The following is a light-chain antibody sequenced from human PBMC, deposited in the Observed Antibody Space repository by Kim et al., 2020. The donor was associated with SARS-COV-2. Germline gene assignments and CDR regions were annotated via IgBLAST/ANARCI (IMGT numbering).Light chain of an antibody. CDR2: EDN. J-gene: IGLJ3*02. Sequence: NFMLTQPHSVSESPGKTVTISCTRSSGSIASNYVQWYQQRPGSARTTVIYEDNQRPSGVPDRFSGSIDSSSNSASLTISGLKTEDEADYYCQSYDSSNEGVFGGGTQLTVL. V-gene: IGLV6-57*03. CDR1: SGSIASNY. CDR3: QSYDSSNEGV.